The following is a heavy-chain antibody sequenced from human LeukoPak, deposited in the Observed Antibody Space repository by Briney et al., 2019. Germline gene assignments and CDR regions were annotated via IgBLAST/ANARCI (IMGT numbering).Heavy chain of an antibody. V-gene: IGHV1-2*02. J-gene: IGHJ4*02. CDR2: INPNSGGT. CDR1: GYTFTGCY. CDR3: ARGLPYSYGYYFDY. D-gene: IGHD5-18*01. Sequence: ASVKVSCKASGYTFTGCYMHWVRQAPGQGLEWMGWINPNSGGTNYAQKFQGRVTMTRDTSISTAYMELSRLRSDDTAVYYCARGLPYSYGYYFDYWGQGTLVTVSS.